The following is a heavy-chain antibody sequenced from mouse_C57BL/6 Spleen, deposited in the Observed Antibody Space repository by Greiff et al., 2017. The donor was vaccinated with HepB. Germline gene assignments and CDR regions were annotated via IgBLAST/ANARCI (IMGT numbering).Heavy chain of an antibody. Sequence: DVQLQESGPGLVKPSQSLSLTCSVTGYSITSGYYWNWIRQFPGNKLEWMGYISYDGSNNYNPSLKNRISITRDTSKNQFFLKLNSVTTEDTATYYCARGGDGYYPYWYFDVWGTGTTVTVSS. D-gene: IGHD2-3*01. CDR2: ISYDGSN. CDR3: ARGGDGYYPYWYFDV. V-gene: IGHV3-6*01. CDR1: GYSITSGYY. J-gene: IGHJ1*03.